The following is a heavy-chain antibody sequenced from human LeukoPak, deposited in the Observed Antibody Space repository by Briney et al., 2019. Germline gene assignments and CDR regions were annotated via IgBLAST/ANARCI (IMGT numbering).Heavy chain of an antibody. D-gene: IGHD5-18*01. V-gene: IGHV3-21*01. Sequence: GGSLRLSCAASGFTFSSYSMNWVRQAPGKGLEWVSSISSSSSYIYYADSVRGRFTISRDNAKNSLYLQMNSLRDEDTAVYYCARSGVYNYGYLDYWGQGTLVTVSS. CDR3: ARSGVYNYGYLDY. CDR2: ISSSSSYI. J-gene: IGHJ4*02. CDR1: GFTFSSYS.